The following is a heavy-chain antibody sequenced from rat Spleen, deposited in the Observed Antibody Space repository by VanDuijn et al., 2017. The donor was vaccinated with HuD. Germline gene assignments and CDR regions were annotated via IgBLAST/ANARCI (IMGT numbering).Heavy chain of an antibody. CDR2: IWGNGNT. J-gene: IGHJ2*01. Sequence: QVQLKESGPGLVQPSQTLSLTCTVSGFSISSYGVIWVRQPPGKGLEWMGVIWGNGNTNYSSVLKSRLSINRDTSKSQVFLKMNKLQTEDTAMYFCASQHYFDGYYRDYWGQGVMVTVSS. CDR1: GFSISSYG. CDR3: ASQHYFDGYYRDY. V-gene: IGHV2S61*01. D-gene: IGHD1-12*03.